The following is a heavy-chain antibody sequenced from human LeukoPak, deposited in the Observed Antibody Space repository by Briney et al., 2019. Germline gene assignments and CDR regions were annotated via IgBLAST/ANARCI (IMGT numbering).Heavy chain of an antibody. CDR3: VRGGRRHDASAYTESPDY. Sequence: GGSLRLSGAASGPDFTTHWMSWVRQPPGKGLEWVANTKQDGSERYYVDAVKGRFTTSRDNAKNSVFLQMDSLRVEDTAVYYCVRGGRRHDASAYTESPDYWGQGTLVTVSS. J-gene: IGHJ4*02. D-gene: IGHD3-22*01. CDR2: TKQDGSER. V-gene: IGHV3-7*01. CDR1: GPDFTTHW.